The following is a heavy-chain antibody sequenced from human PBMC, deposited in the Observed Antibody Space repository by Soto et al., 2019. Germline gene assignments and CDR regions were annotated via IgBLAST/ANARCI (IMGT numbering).Heavy chain of an antibody. Sequence: GGSLRLSCAASGFTFSSYAMSWVRQAPGKGLEWVSAISGSGGSTYYADSVKGRFTISRDNSKNTLYLQMNSLRAEDTAVYYFAKESRGLRYNYYFDYWGQGTLVTVSS. CDR1: GFTFSSYA. D-gene: IGHD3-9*01. CDR2: ISGSGGST. J-gene: IGHJ4*02. CDR3: AKESRGLRYNYYFDY. V-gene: IGHV3-23*01.